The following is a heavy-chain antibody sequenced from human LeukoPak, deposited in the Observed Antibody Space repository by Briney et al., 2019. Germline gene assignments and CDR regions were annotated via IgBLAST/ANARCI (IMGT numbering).Heavy chain of an antibody. CDR3: ARHNARLRGWIGEVDF. V-gene: IGHV4-59*08. CDR2: IYYSGST. CDR1: GGSINNYY. J-gene: IGHJ4*02. D-gene: IGHD3-10*01. Sequence: SETLSLTCSVSGGSINNYYWSWIRQPPGKGLEWIAYIYYSGSTNYIPSLKSRVTISVDTSKNQFSLMLSSVTAADTAVYYCARHNARLRGWIGEVDFWGQGALVTVSS.